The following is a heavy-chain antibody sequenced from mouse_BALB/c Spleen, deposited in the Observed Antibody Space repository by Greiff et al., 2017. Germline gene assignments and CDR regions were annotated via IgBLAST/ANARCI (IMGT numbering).Heavy chain of an antibody. V-gene: IGHV5-6-5*01. CDR1: GFTFSSYA. Sequence: EVKLVESGGGLVKPGGSLKLSCAASGFTFSSYAMSWVRQTPEKRLEWVASISSGGSTYYPDSVKGRFTISRDNARNILYLQMSSLRSEDTAMYYCARGQGYSFAYWGQGTLVTVSA. CDR2: ISSGGST. J-gene: IGHJ3*01. D-gene: IGHD3-1*01. CDR3: ARGQGYSFAY.